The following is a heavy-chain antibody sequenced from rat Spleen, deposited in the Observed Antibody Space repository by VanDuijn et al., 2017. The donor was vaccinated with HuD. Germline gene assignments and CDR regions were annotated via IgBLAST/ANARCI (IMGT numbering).Heavy chain of an antibody. V-gene: IGHV5-17*01. J-gene: IGHJ2*01. CDR3: ARDYGGYDYFDY. Sequence: EVQLLESEGDLVQPGRSLKVSCAASGFTFSYYFMAWVRQGPTTGLAWVSTIVPDVDSPYYGDSGKCRFTIARDNAKRTLYLQQDSLRSADTATEYLARDYGGYDYFDYWVQVVMVRVS. D-gene: IGHD1-11*01. CDR1: GFTFSYYF. CDR2: IVPDVDSP.